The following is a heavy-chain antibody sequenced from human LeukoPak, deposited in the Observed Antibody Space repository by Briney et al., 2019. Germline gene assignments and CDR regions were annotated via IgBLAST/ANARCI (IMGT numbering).Heavy chain of an antibody. CDR3: ARGSRPSYYYYYMDV. V-gene: IGHV1-2*06. J-gene: IGHJ6*03. CDR1: GYTFTDYY. Sequence: VASVKVSCKASGYTFTDYYMHWVRQAPGQGLEWMGRINPNSGGTNYAQKFQGRVTMTRDTSISTAYMELRRLRFDDTAVYYCARGSRPSYYYYYMDVWGKGTTVTVSS. CDR2: INPNSGGT.